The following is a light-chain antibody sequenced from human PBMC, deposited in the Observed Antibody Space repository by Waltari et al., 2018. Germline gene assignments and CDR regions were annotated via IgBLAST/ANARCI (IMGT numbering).Light chain of an antibody. CDR3: CSYAGSWV. Sequence: QPALPQPRSVSGSPGHSVTIPCAGTGSDVGDCNDASWYQQHPVKAPKLVIYEVTKRPSGVPDRFSGSKSGASASLTVSGLQAEDEADYYCCSYAGSWVFGGGTKLTVL. J-gene: IGLJ3*02. CDR1: GSDVGDCND. CDR2: EVT. V-gene: IGLV2-11*01.